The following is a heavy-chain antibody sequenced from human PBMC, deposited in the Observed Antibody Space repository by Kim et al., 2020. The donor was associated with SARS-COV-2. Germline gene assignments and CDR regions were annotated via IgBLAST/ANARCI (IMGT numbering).Heavy chain of an antibody. CDR1: GYTFTSYD. CDR2: MNPNSGNT. J-gene: IGHJ6*02. Sequence: ASVKVSCKASGYTFTSYDINWVRQATGQGLEWMGWMNPNSGNTGYAQKFQGRVTMTRNTSISTAYMELSSLRSEDTAVYYCARGRKGTMIVMVIPYYYYGMDVWGQGTQVPVSS. CDR3: ARGRKGTMIVMVIPYYYYGMDV. V-gene: IGHV1-8*01. D-gene: IGHD3-22*01.